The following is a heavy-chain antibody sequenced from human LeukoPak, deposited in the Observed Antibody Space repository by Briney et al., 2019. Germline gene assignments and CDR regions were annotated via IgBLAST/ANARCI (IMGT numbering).Heavy chain of an antibody. J-gene: IGHJ4*02. CDR3: ARGYSSSWFDFDY. V-gene: IGHV3-48*01. CDR2: ISSSSSTI. CDR1: GFTFSSYS. D-gene: IGHD6-13*01. Sequence: PGGSLRLSCAASGFTFSSYSMNWVRQAPGKGLEWVSCISSSSSTIYYADSVKGRFTISRDNAKNSLYLQMNSLRAEGTAVYYCARGYSSSWFDFDYWGQGTLVTVSS.